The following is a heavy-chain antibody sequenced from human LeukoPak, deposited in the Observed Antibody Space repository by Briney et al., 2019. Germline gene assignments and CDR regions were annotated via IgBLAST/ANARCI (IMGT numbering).Heavy chain of an antibody. D-gene: IGHD4-11*01. V-gene: IGHV1-18*01. CDR1: GYTFTSYG. J-gene: IGHJ4*02. Sequence: ASVKVSCKASGYTFTSYGISWVRQAPGQGLEWMGWISAYNGNTNYAQKFQGRVTITTDESTSTAYMELSSLRSEDTAVYYCATSLSNYKYYYFDYWGQGTLVTVSS. CDR2: ISAYNGNT. CDR3: ATSLSNYKYYYFDY.